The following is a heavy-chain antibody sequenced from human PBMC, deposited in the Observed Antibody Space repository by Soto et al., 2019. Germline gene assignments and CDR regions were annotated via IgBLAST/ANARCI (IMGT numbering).Heavy chain of an antibody. D-gene: IGHD3-10*01. CDR3: ARGDPMVRGVIEGWFDP. CDR2: IYYSGST. V-gene: IGHV4-59*01. J-gene: IGHJ5*02. Sequence: SETLSLTCTVSGGSISSYYWSWIRQPPGKGLEWIGYIYYSGSTNYNPSLKSRVTISVDTSKNQFSLKLSSVTAADTAVYYCARGDPMVRGVIEGWFDPWGQGTLVTVSS. CDR1: GGSISSYY.